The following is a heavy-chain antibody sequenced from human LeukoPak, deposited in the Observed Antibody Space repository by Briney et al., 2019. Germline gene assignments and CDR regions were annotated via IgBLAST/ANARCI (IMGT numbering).Heavy chain of an antibody. Sequence: SETLSLTCAVYGGSFSGYYWSWIRQPPGKGLEWIGEINHSGSTNYNPSLKSRVTISVDTSKNQFSLKLSSVTAADTAVYYCARETVSPMLNWFDPWGQGTLVTVSS. CDR3: ARETVSPMLNWFDP. V-gene: IGHV4-34*01. D-gene: IGHD2-8*01. CDR1: GGSFSGYY. J-gene: IGHJ5*02. CDR2: INHSGST.